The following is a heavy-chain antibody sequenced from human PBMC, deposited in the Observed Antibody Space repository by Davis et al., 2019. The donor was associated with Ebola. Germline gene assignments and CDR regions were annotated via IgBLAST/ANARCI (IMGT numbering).Heavy chain of an antibody. V-gene: IGHV3-21*01. D-gene: IGHD3-16*02. CDR2: ISSSSSYI. Sequence: GESLKISCAASGFTFSSYSMNWVRQAPGKGLEWVSSISSSSSYIYYADSVKGRFTISRDNAKNSLYLQMNSLRAEDTAVYYCARGPDDYIWGSYRIFDYWGQGTLVTVSS. J-gene: IGHJ4*02. CDR3: ARGPDDYIWGSYRIFDY. CDR1: GFTFSSYS.